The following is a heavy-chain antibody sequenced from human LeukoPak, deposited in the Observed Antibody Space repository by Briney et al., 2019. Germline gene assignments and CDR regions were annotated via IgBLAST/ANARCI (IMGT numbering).Heavy chain of an antibody. CDR2: IYYSRSI. D-gene: IGHD4-17*01. CDR1: GGSISSSSYY. J-gene: IGHJ4*02. V-gene: IGHV4-39*01. CDR3: ARLPTVTFFDY. Sequence: SETLSLTCTVSGGSISSSSYYWGWIRQPPGKGPEWIGSIYYSRSIYYNPSLKSQVTISVDTSKNQFSLKLSSVTAADTAVYYCARLPTVTFFDYWGQGTLVTVSS.